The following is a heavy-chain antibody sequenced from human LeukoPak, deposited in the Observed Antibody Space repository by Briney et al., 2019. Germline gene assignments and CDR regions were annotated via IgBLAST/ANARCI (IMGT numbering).Heavy chain of an antibody. CDR1: GFTFNKSW. J-gene: IGHJ4*02. Sequence: GGSLRLSCAASGFTFNKSWMSWVRQAPGKGPEWLANIKEDGTQKYYVDSVRGRFTISRDNAENSLYLQMNSLRDEDTAVYYCAKTGERDYWGRGTLVTVST. V-gene: IGHV3-7*01. CDR2: IKEDGTQK. D-gene: IGHD7-27*01. CDR3: AKTGERDY.